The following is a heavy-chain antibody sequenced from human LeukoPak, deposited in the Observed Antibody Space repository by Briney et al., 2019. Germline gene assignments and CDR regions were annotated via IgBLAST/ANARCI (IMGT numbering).Heavy chain of an antibody. Sequence: SETLSLTCTVSGGSISSGDYYWSWIRQPPGKGLEWIGYIYYSGSTYYNPSLKSRVTISVDTSKNQFSLKLSSVTAADTAVYYCARVGLMVYAEFDYWGQGTLVTVSS. D-gene: IGHD2-8*01. CDR1: GGSISSGDYY. CDR2: IYYSGST. CDR3: ARVGLMVYAEFDY. J-gene: IGHJ4*02. V-gene: IGHV4-30-4*01.